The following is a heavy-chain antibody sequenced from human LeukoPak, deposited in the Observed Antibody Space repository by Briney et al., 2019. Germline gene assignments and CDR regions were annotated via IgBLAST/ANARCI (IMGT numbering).Heavy chain of an antibody. V-gene: IGHV3-23*01. D-gene: IGHD3-10*01. J-gene: IGHJ4*02. CDR1: GFTFSNAW. Sequence: GGSLRLSCAASGFTFSNAWMNWVRQAPGKGLEWVSSISGSGGNTYYADSVKGRFTISRDNSRNTVYLQMNSLRAGDTAVYYCAMDRGYWGQGTLVTVFS. CDR3: AMDRGY. CDR2: ISGSGGNT.